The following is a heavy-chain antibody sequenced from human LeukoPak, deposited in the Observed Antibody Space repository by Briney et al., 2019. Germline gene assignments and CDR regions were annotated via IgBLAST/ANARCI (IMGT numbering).Heavy chain of an antibody. J-gene: IGHJ5*02. CDR1: GFTFSSYA. D-gene: IGHD1-1*01. CDR3: ARGVNGWFDP. Sequence: PGRSLRLSCAASGFTFSSYAMHWVRQAPGKGLEWVAVISYDGSNKYYADSVKGRFTISRDNSKNTLNLQMNSLRAEDTAVYYCARGVNGWFDPRGQGTLVTVSS. V-gene: IGHV3-30-3*01. CDR2: ISYDGSNK.